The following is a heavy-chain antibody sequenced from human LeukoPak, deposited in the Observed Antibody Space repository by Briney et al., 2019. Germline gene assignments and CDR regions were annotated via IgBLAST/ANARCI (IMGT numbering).Heavy chain of an antibody. CDR1: GFTISSNY. J-gene: IGHJ3*02. CDR2: IFNSGDI. CDR3: ARDPAPATGAFDI. D-gene: IGHD1-1*01. V-gene: IGHV3-53*01. Sequence: PGGSLRLSCAASGFTISSNYMNWVRQAPGKGLEWVSVIFNSGDIYYADSVKGRFTISRDTSKNTLYLQMNGLRVDDTAVYYCARDPAPATGAFDIWGQGTMVIIS.